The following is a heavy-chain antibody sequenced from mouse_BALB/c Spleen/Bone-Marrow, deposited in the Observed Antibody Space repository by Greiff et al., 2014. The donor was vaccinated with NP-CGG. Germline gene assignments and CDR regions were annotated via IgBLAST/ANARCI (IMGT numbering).Heavy chain of an antibody. V-gene: IGHV1-69*02. CDR3: ARSRGLYDYRYFDV. Sequence: QVQLQQPGAELVKPGASVKLSCKASGYNFTSYWMNWVKQRPGQGPEWIGEIDPTDNYINYNQKVKGKGTLTVDKSSSTAYMQLSSLTSEDSAVYYCARSRGLYDYRYFDVWGAGTTVTVSS. CDR2: IDPTDNYI. D-gene: IGHD2-3*01. CDR1: GYNFTSYW. J-gene: IGHJ1*01.